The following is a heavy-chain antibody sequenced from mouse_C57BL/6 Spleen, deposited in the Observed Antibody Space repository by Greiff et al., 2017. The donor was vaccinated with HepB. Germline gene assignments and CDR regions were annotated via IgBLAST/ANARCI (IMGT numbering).Heavy chain of an antibody. CDR2: ISSGSSTI. D-gene: IGHD1-1*01. V-gene: IGHV5-17*01. CDR1: GFTFSDYG. J-gene: IGHJ4*01. CDR3: ARSTVVGYAMDY. Sequence: VQLKESGGGLVKPGGSLKLSCAASGFTFSDYGMHWVRQAPEKGLEWVAYISSGSSTIYYADTVKGRFTISRDNAKNTLFLQMTSLRSEDTAMYYCARSTVVGYAMDYWGQGTSVTVSS.